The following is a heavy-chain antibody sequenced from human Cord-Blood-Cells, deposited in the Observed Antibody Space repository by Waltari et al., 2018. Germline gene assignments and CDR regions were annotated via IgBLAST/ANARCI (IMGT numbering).Heavy chain of an antibody. CDR3: ARDYYGSGSYFYYYYYYGMDV. V-gene: IGHV5-51*01. CDR2: IYPGDSDT. CDR1: GYSFTSYW. J-gene: IGHJ6*02. D-gene: IGHD3-10*01. Sequence: EVQLVQSGAEVKKPGESLKISCKGSGYSFTSYWIGWVRQMPGKGLEWMGIIYPGDSDTRYSPSFQGQVTISADKSISTAYLQWSSLKASDTAMYYCARDYYGSGSYFYYYYYYGMDVWGQGTTVTV.